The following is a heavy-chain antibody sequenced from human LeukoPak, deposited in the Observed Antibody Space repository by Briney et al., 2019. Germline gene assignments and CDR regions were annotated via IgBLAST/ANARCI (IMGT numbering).Heavy chain of an antibody. V-gene: IGHV4-34*01. CDR1: GGSFSGYY. CDR3: ARGXKXLHXYGDRKNYYFDY. CDR2: INHSGST. J-gene: IGHJ4*02. Sequence: SETLSLTCAVYGGSFSGYYWSWIRQPPGKGLEWIGEINHSGSTNYNPSLKSRVTISVDTSKNQFSLKLSSVTAADTAVYYCARGXKXLHXYGDRKNYYFDYWGQGTLVTVSS. D-gene: IGHD4-17*01.